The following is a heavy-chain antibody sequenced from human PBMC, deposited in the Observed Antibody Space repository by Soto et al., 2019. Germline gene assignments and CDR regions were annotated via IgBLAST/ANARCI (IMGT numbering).Heavy chain of an antibody. V-gene: IGHV3-23*01. CDR2: ISGSGGST. CDR3: AKTYYDYIWGSYRYTGIFDY. J-gene: IGHJ4*02. CDR1: GFTFSSYA. D-gene: IGHD3-16*02. Sequence: EVRLLESGGGLVQPGGSLRLSCAASGFTFSSYAMSWVRQAPGKGLEWVSAISGSGGSTYYADSVKGRFTISRDNSKNTLYLQMNSLRAEDTAVYYCAKTYYDYIWGSYRYTGIFDYWGQGTLVTVSS.